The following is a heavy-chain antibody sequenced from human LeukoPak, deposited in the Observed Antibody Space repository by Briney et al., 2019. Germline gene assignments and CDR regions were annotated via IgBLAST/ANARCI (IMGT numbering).Heavy chain of an antibody. CDR3: ARHGSFSSQTNYPDY. CDR1: GYSFTNYW. Sequence: GESLTISCKGSGYSFTNYWIGWLRQMPGEGLEWVAIISPIDSTTKYRPSFQARVTLSADKSISTAYMQWSSLRASDTAMYYCARHGSFSSQTNYPDYWGQGTLVTVSS. D-gene: IGHD2/OR15-2a*01. V-gene: IGHV5-51*01. J-gene: IGHJ4*02. CDR2: ISPIDSTT.